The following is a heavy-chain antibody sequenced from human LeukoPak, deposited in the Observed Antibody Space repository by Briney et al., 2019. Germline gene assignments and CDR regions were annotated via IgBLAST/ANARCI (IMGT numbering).Heavy chain of an antibody. CDR1: GGTFSSYA. CDR2: IIPIFGTA. V-gene: IGHV1-69*13. CDR3: ASMLNGYSTRPIFDY. D-gene: IGHD5-12*01. Sequence: SVTVSFKASGGTFSSYAISWVRQAPGQGLEWMGGIIPIFGTANYAQKFQGRVTITADESTSTAYMELSSLRSEDTAVYYCASMLNGYSTRPIFDYWGQGTLVTVSS. J-gene: IGHJ4*02.